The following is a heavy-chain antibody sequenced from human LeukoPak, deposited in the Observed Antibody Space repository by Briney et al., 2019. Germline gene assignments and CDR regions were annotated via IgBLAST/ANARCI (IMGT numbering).Heavy chain of an antibody. D-gene: IGHD3-22*01. J-gene: IGHJ4*02. CDR3: ARDSSGLSYFDY. Sequence: PGGSLRLSCAASGFTVSSNYMSWVRQAPGKGLEWVSVIYSGGTTYYADSVRGRFTISRDNSKNTLYLQMNSLRVEDTAVYYCARDSSGLSYFDYWGQGTLVTVSS. CDR2: IYSGGTT. V-gene: IGHV3-66*01. CDR1: GFTVSSNY.